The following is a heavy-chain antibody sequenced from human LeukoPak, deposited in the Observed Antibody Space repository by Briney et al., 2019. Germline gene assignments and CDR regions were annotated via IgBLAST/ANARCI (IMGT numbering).Heavy chain of an antibody. D-gene: IGHD3-9*01. V-gene: IGHV1-18*01. CDR2: ISAYNGNT. CDR3: ARVNNYDILSSFDY. Sequence: ASVKVSCTASGYTFTSYGISWVRQAPGQGLEWMAWISAYNGNTNYAQKLQGRVTLTTDTSTSTVYMELRSLRSDDTAVYYCARVNNYDILSSFDYWGQGTLVTVSS. J-gene: IGHJ4*02. CDR1: GYTFTSYG.